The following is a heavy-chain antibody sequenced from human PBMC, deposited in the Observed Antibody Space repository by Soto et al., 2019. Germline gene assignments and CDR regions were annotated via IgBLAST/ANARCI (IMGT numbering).Heavy chain of an antibody. D-gene: IGHD5-18*01. CDR2: IVVGSGNT. Sequence: QMQLVQSGPEVKKPGTSVKVSCKASGFTFTSSAMQWVRQARGQRLEWIGWIVVGSGNTNYAQKFQERVTITRDMSTSTGYMERSSRRSEGTAGDYCAAGIVDTAMAGMDVWGQGTTVTVSS. J-gene: IGHJ6*02. CDR1: GFTFTSSA. V-gene: IGHV1-58*02. CDR3: AAGIVDTAMAGMDV.